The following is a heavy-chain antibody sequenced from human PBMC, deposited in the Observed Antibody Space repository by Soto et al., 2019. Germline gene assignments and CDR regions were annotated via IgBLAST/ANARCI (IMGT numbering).Heavy chain of an antibody. J-gene: IGHJ4*02. CDR1: GFSFSDYT. CDR2: ISTSSSNI. V-gene: IGHV3-21*01. D-gene: IGHD2-2*02. Sequence: SGGSLRLSCVASGFSFSDYTMTWVRQAPGKGLDWVSTISTSSSNIFYAASVKGRFTVSRDNAKNSLYLQMNSLRAEDTAVYYCAKVDCSSTSCYKGAFDYWGQGTLVTVSS. CDR3: AKVDCSSTSCYKGAFDY.